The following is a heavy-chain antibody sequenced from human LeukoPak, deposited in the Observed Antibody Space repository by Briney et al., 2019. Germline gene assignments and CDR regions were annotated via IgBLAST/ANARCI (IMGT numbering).Heavy chain of an antibody. V-gene: IGHV3-23*01. CDR1: GFTFSSYA. J-gene: IGHJ5*02. D-gene: IGHD3-10*01. CDR2: ISGSGGGT. Sequence: GGSLRLSCAASGFTFSSYAMSWVRQAPGKGLEWVSAISGSGGGTYYADSVKGRFTISRDNSKNTLYLQMNSLRAEDTAVYYCAKVYYGSGSLNWFDPWGQGTLVTVSS. CDR3: AKVYYGSGSLNWFDP.